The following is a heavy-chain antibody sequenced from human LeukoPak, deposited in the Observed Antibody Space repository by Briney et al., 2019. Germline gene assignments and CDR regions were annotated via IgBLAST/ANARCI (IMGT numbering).Heavy chain of an antibody. CDR2: ISWNSGSI. CDR1: GFTFDDYA. V-gene: IGHV3-9*03. D-gene: IGHD1-26*01. CDR3: AKDAKGGSYFYYFDY. J-gene: IGHJ4*02. Sequence: GRSLRLSCAASGFTFDDYAMHWVRQAPGKGLEWVSGISWNSGSIGYADSVKGRFTIYRDNAKNSLFPQMNSLRAEDMALYYCAKDAKGGSYFYYFDYWGQGTLVTVSS.